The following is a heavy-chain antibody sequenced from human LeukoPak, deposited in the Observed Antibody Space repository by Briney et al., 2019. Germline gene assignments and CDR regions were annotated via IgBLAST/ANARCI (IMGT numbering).Heavy chain of an antibody. J-gene: IGHJ4*02. Sequence: PGGSLRLSCAASGFIFRSYWMVWVRQAPGKGLEWVASTDEHGFKTYYAASVTGRSTISKDTAKNSLDLQMNSRRAEDTAVYYCARDGITCTRDYWGQGALVTVSS. V-gene: IGHV3-7*01. D-gene: IGHD1-7*01. CDR1: GFIFRSYW. CDR2: TDEHGFKT. CDR3: ARDGITCTRDY.